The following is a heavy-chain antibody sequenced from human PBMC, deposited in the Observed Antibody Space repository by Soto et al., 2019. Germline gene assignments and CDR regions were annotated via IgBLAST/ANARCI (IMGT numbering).Heavy chain of an antibody. D-gene: IGHD2-2*01. J-gene: IGHJ3*02. CDR3: AGTYCSSTSCYDGAFDI. CDR2: IVVGSGNT. CDR1: GFTFTSSA. V-gene: IGHV1-58*02. Sequence: GASVKVSCKASGFTFTSSAMQWVRQARGQRLEWIGWIVVGSGNTNYAQKFQERVTITRDMSTSTAYMELSSLRSEDTAVYYCAGTYCSSTSCYDGAFDIWGQGTMVTVSS.